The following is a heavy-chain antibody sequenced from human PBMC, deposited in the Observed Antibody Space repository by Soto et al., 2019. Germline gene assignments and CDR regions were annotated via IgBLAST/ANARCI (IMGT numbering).Heavy chain of an antibody. V-gene: IGHV3-9*01. CDR2: ISWNSDSI. CDR3: TKGYSHGWGPDWFDP. D-gene: IGHD5-18*01. J-gene: IGHJ5*02. CDR1: GFTFDDYA. Sequence: EVQLVESGGGLVQPGTSLRLSCAASGFTFDDYAFHWVRQAPGKGLEWVSGISWNSDSIDYADSVRGRFFVSRDNAKNSLYLQMNSLRDDDTAFYYCTKGYSHGWGPDWFDPWGQGALVTVSA.